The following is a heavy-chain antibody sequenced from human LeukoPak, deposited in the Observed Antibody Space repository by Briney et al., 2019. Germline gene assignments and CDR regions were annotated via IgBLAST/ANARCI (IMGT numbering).Heavy chain of an antibody. CDR2: INHSGST. J-gene: IGHJ4*02. Sequence: SETLSLTCAVYGGSFGGYYWSWIRQPPGKGLEWIGEINHSGSTNYNPSLKSRVTISVDTSKNQFSLKLGSVTAADTAVYYCARVVYSSSYYFDYWGQGTLVTVSS. CDR3: ARVVYSSSYYFDY. CDR1: GGSFGGYY. V-gene: IGHV4-34*01. D-gene: IGHD6-6*01.